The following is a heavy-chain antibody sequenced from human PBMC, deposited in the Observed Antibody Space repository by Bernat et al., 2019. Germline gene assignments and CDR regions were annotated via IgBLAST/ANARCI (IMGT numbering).Heavy chain of an antibody. J-gene: IGHJ4*02. Sequence: VQLVESGGGVVQPGRSLRLSCAASGFTFSSYAMHWVRQAPGKGLEWVAVISYDGSNKYYADSVKGRFTISRDNSKNTLYLQMNSLRAEDTAVYYCAREITIAARPADYWGQGTLVTVSS. CDR1: GFTFSSYA. CDR3: AREITIAARPADY. D-gene: IGHD6-6*01. CDR2: ISYDGSNK. V-gene: IGHV3-30*01.